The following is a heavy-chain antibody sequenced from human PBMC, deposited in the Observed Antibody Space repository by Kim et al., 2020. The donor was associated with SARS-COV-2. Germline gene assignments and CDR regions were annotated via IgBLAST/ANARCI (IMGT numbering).Heavy chain of an antibody. J-gene: IGHJ4*02. CDR2: IWYDGSNK. CDR1: GFTFSSYG. CDR3: AKDEGVGDILTYYFDY. D-gene: IGHD3-9*01. Sequence: GGSLRLSCAASGFTFSSYGMHWVRQAPGKGLEWVAVIWYDGSNKYYADSVKGRFTISRDNSKNTLYLQMNSLRAEDTAVYYCAKDEGVGDILTYYFDYWGQGTLVTVSS. V-gene: IGHV3-33*06.